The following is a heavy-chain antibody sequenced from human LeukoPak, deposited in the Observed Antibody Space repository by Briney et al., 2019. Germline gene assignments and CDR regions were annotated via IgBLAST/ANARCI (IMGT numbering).Heavy chain of an antibody. J-gene: IGHJ4*02. CDR1: GFTFTNYV. CDR3: ARDLHFRVYDSSIYYPY. Sequence: GGSLRLSCVASGFTFTNYVMHWVRQAPGKGLEWVAFIRNDGSNTYYAESVKGRFTISRDNSKNTLYVQMNSLRAEDTAVYYCARDLHFRVYDSSIYYPYWGQGTLVTVSS. CDR2: IRNDGSNT. D-gene: IGHD3-22*01. V-gene: IGHV3-30*02.